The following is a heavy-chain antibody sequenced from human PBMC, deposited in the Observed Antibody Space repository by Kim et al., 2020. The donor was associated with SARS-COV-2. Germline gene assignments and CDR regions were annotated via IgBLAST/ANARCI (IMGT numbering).Heavy chain of an antibody. V-gene: IGHV3-23*01. J-gene: IGHJ4*02. Sequence: GGSLRLSCAASGFTFSSYAMSWVRQAPGKGLEWVSAISGSGGSTYYADSVKGRFTISRDNSKNTLYLQMNSLRAEDTAVYYCAKGSLSQWLVQNDYWGQGTLVTVSS. CDR3: AKGSLSQWLVQNDY. CDR2: ISGSGGST. D-gene: IGHD6-19*01. CDR1: GFTFSSYA.